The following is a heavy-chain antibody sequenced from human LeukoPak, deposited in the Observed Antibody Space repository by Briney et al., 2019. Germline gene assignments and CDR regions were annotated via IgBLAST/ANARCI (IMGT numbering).Heavy chain of an antibody. CDR2: VSGGGGTT. CDR1: GFTFSSYA. CDR3: ARDGWNVFFDY. J-gene: IGHJ4*02. Sequence: GGSLRLSCAASGFTFSSYAMSWVRQAPGKGLEWVSSVSGGGGTTHHADSVKGRFTISRDNYKSTLYLQMNSLGAGDAAVYYCARDGWNVFFDYWGQGALVSVSS. V-gene: IGHV3-23*01. D-gene: IGHD1-1*01.